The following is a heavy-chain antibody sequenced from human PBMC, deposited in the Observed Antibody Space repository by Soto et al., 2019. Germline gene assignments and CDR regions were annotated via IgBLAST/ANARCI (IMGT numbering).Heavy chain of an antibody. CDR2: VYYSGRT. V-gene: IGHV4-61*01. CDR1: GDSISSVTYS. CDR3: ARDRVTTPRFYDY. Sequence: QVQLQESGPGLVKPSETLSLTCTVSGDSISSVTYSWRWIRQPPGKGLEWIGYVYYSGRTTYNPPLKSRVTISVDTSKNQFSLKLNSVTAADTAVYYCARDRVTTPRFYDYWGQGSLVPVSS. D-gene: IGHD2-21*02. J-gene: IGHJ4*02.